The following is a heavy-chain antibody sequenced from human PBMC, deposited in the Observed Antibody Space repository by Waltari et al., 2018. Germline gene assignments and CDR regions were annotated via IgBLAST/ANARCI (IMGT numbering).Heavy chain of an antibody. J-gene: IGHJ5*02. D-gene: IGHD3-10*01. CDR2: NYYSGST. Sequence: QLQLQESGPGLVEPSETLSLTCTASGGSISSSSHFWAWIRRPPGKGLEWIGSNYYSGSTFYNPSLKSRVTISVDTSKNQFSLKLTSVTAADTAEYYCARIGSVNWFDPWGQGILVTASS. V-gene: IGHV4-39*01. CDR3: ARIGSVNWFDP. CDR1: GGSISSSSHF.